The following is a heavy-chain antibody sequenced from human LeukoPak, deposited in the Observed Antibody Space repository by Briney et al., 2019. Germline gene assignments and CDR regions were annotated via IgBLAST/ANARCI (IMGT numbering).Heavy chain of an antibody. D-gene: IGHD6-19*01. CDR2: IIPIFGTA. J-gene: IGHJ4*02. CDR1: GGTFSSYA. V-gene: IGHV1-69*13. CDR3: ARGGLTDSSGWYNFDY. Sequence: GASVKVSCKASGGTFSSYAISWVRQAPGQGLEWMGGIIPIFGTANYAQKFQGRVTITADESTSTAYMELSSLRSEDTAVYYCARGGLTDSSGWYNFDYWGQGTLVTVSS.